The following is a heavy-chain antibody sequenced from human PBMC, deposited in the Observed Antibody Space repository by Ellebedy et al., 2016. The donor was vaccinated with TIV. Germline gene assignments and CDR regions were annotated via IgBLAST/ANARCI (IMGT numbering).Heavy chain of an antibody. J-gene: IGHJ6*02. V-gene: IGHV1-8*01. CDR1: GYTFTSYD. Sequence: ASVKVSXXASGYTFTSYDINWVRQATGQGLEWMGWMNPNSGNTGYAQKFQGRVTMTRNTSISTAYMELSSLRSEDTAVYYCARVGIVSSWIQLWSNYYGMDVWGQGTTVTVSS. CDR2: MNPNSGNT. D-gene: IGHD5-18*01. CDR3: ARVGIVSSWIQLWSNYYGMDV.